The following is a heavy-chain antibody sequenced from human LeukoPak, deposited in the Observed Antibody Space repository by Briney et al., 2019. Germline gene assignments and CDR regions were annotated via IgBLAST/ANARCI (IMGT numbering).Heavy chain of an antibody. CDR3: ARESGSYYTLYYYYYMDV. V-gene: IGHV1-18*01. CDR1: GYTFTSFG. J-gene: IGHJ6*03. D-gene: IGHD1-26*01. Sequence: ASVKVSCKASGYTFTSFGITWVRQAPGQGLEWMGWISAYNGNTNYAQKLQGRVTMTTDTSTSTAYMELRSLRSDDTAVYYCARESGSYYTLYYYYYMDVWGKGTTVTVSS. CDR2: ISAYNGNT.